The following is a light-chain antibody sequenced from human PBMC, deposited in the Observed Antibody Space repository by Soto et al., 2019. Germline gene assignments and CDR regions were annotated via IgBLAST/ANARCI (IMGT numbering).Light chain of an antibody. CDR3: QQYGSSPWT. Sequence: EIVLTQSPGTLSLYPGERATLSCRASQSVSSNYLAWYQQKPGQAPRPLIYGASSRATGIPDRFGGSGAGTDFTLTISRLESEDFAVYYCQQYGSSPWTFGQGTKV. J-gene: IGKJ1*01. CDR1: QSVSSNY. V-gene: IGKV3-20*01. CDR2: GAS.